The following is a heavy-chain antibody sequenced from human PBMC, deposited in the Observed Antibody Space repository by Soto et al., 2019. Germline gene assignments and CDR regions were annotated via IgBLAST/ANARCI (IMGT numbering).Heavy chain of an antibody. CDR2: ISGSGGST. V-gene: IGHV3-23*01. CDR3: AKDSGGYDFWSGYYTGIYYGMDV. Sequence: GGSLRLSCAASGFTFSSYAMSWVRQAPGKGLEWVSAISGSGGSTYYADSVKGRFTISRDNSKNTLYLQMNSLRAEDTAVYYCAKDSGGYDFWSGYYTGIYYGMDVWGQGTTVTVSS. CDR1: GFTFSSYA. J-gene: IGHJ6*02. D-gene: IGHD3-3*01.